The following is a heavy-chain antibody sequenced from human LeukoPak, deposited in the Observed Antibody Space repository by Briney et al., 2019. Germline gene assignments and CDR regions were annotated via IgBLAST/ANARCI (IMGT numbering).Heavy chain of an antibody. J-gene: IGHJ3*02. D-gene: IGHD2-15*01. V-gene: IGHV4-59*12. CDR2: IYYSGTT. CDR1: GGSISNYY. CDR3: ARESHCSGGSCHTTNDAFDI. Sequence: SETLSLTCTVSGGSISNYYWSWIRQPPGKGLEWIGYIYYSGTTNYNPSLKSRVTISVDTSKNQFSLKLSSVTAADTAVYYCARESHCSGGSCHTTNDAFDIWGQGTMVTVSS.